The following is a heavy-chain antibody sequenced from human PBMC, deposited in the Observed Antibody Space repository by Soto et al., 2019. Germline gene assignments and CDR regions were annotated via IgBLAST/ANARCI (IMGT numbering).Heavy chain of an antibody. CDR1: GYTFTSNY. CDR2: IDPSTGTT. D-gene: IGHD1-20*01. Sequence: QVQLMQSGAEVKKPGASVKISCKASGYTFTSNYLHWVRQAPGQGPEWMGIIDPSTGTTDYSQRFRGRVTMTRDTSTTTVYMQLGSLKSDDMAVYYCARASITNYFDLWGQGTLVTGSS. J-gene: IGHJ4*02. V-gene: IGHV1-46*01. CDR3: ARASITNYFDL.